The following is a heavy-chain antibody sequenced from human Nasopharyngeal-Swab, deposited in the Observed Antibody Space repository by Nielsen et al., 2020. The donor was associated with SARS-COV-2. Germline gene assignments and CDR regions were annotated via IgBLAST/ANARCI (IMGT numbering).Heavy chain of an antibody. Sequence: GGSLSLSCAASGFSFSTYGMHWVRQSPVKGLEWLPNIWYDGSNKYYADSVKGRFTVSRDNSKNTLLLEMDSLRAEDTAVYYCARGSSVHAFDVWGQGTEVTVSS. CDR1: GFSFSTYG. D-gene: IGHD3-10*01. V-gene: IGHV3-33*01. J-gene: IGHJ3*01. CDR3: ARGSSVHAFDV. CDR2: IWYDGSNK.